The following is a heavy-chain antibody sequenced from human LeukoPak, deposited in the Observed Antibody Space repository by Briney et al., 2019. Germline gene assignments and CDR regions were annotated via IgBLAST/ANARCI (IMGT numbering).Heavy chain of an antibody. D-gene: IGHD6-13*01. J-gene: IGHJ4*02. Sequence: GGSLRLSCAASGFIFDDYAMHWVRQAPGKGLEWVSGISWNSGSIGYADSVKGRFTISRDNAKNSLYLQMYSLRAEDTALYYCAKASGASSSWYQVDYWGQGTLVTVSS. V-gene: IGHV3-9*01. CDR2: ISWNSGSI. CDR1: GFIFDDYA. CDR3: AKASGASSSWYQVDY.